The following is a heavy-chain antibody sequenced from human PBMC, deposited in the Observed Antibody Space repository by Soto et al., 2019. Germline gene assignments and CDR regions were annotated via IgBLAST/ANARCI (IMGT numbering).Heavy chain of an antibody. J-gene: IGHJ4*02. Sequence: QVQLVQSGAEVKKPGASVKVSCRASGYTFTNYDINWVRQAAGKGLEWMGFMTPISGNTGYAQKFQGRVTLTRDTSIATVYMDLSSLEPDDTAVYYCARGDYWGQGTLVTVSS. CDR1: GYTFTNYD. V-gene: IGHV1-8*01. CDR2: MTPISGNT. CDR3: ARGDY.